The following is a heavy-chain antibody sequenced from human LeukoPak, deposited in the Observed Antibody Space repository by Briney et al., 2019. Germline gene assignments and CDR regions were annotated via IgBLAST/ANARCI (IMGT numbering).Heavy chain of an antibody. CDR2: INTVGTYI. Sequence: GALRLSCAASGFTFSSYSFNWVRQAPGKGLEWGSSINTVGTYIYYADSVRGRFTISRDNAENSLWLQMNSLRAEDSAVYYCARLRRNSDRSGFYYYYDYWGQGTLVTVSS. D-gene: IGHD3-22*01. CDR3: ARLRRNSDRSGFYYYYDY. V-gene: IGHV3-21*01. J-gene: IGHJ4*02. CDR1: GFTFSSYS.